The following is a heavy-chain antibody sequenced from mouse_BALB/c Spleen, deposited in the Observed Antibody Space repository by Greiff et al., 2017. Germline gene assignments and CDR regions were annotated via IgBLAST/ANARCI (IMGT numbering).Heavy chain of an antibody. CDR1: GYTFTEYI. CDR3: ARHEEDGYYRDYAMDY. D-gene: IGHD2-3*01. Sequence: QVQLQQSGAGLVKPGASVKLSCKASGYTFTEYIIHWVKQRSGQGLEWIGWFYPGSGSIKYNEKFKDKATLTADKSSSTVYMELSRLTSEDSAVYFCARHEEDGYYRDYAMDYWGQGTSVTVSS. J-gene: IGHJ4*01. V-gene: IGHV1-62-2*01. CDR2: FYPGSGSI.